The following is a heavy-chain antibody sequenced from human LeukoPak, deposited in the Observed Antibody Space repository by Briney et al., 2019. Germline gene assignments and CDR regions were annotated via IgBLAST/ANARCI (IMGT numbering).Heavy chain of an antibody. CDR1: GFTFSSYS. CDR3: AKGGHDFWSGYPPYYYYYMDV. CDR2: ISSSSSYI. D-gene: IGHD3-3*01. Sequence: GGSLRLSCAASGFTFSSYSMNWVRQAPGKGLEWVSSISSSSSYIYYADSVEGRFTISRDNSKNTLYLQMNSLRAEDTVVYYCAKGGHDFWSGYPPYYYYYMDVWGKGTTVTVSS. V-gene: IGHV3-21*04. J-gene: IGHJ6*03.